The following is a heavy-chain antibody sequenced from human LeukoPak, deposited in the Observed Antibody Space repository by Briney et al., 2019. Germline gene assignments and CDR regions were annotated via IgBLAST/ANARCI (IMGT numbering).Heavy chain of an antibody. D-gene: IGHD3-10*01. CDR2: IFTSGST. V-gene: IGHV4-61*02. CDR3: AGLSHYGSGSPGYYYGMDV. J-gene: IGHJ6*02. CDR1: GGSITSSSYY. Sequence: SQTLSLTCTVSGGSITSSSYYWSWIRQPAGKGLEWIGRIFTSGSTNYNPSLESRVTISVDTSKNQFSLKLSSVTAADTAVYYCAGLSHYGSGSPGYYYGMDVWGQGTTVTVSS.